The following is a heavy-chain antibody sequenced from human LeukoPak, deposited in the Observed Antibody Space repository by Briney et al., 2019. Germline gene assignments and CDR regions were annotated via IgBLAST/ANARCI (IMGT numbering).Heavy chain of an antibody. CDR2: IIPIFGSP. V-gene: IGHV1-69*13. Sequence: GASVKVSCKASGGAFTFTSYAISWVRQAPGQGLEWMGGIIPIFGSPRYAQKFQGRVTITVDESTRTVYMDLSSLRSEDTAVHYCAGFFYDSSNDAFDVWGQGTMVTVSS. CDR3: AGFFYDSSNDAFDV. D-gene: IGHD3-22*01. CDR1: GGAFTFTSYA. J-gene: IGHJ3*01.